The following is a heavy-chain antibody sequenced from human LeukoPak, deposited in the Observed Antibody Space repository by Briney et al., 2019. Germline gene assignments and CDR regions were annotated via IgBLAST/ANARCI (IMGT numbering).Heavy chain of an antibody. J-gene: IGHJ5*02. Sequence: SETLSLTCTVSGGSISSYYWGWIRQPPGKGLEWIGYIYHSGSTYYNPSLKSRVTISVDRSKNQFSLKPSSVTAADTAVYYCARSGSSWYGWFDPWGQGTLVTVSS. D-gene: IGHD6-13*01. CDR3: ARSGSSWYGWFDP. V-gene: IGHV4-59*12. CDR2: IYHSGST. CDR1: GGSISSYY.